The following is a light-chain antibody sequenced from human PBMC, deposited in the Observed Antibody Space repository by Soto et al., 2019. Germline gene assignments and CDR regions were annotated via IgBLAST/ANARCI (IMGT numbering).Light chain of an antibody. J-gene: IGKJ1*01. CDR2: DAS. Sequence: EIVMTQSPGTLSVSPGERATLSCRASQSVGTNLAWYQQKPGQAPRLLIYDASTRATGFPARFSGSGSGTDFTLTISSLEPEDFALYYCQQYNDWPLTFGQGTKVDI. CDR1: QSVGTN. CDR3: QQYNDWPLT. V-gene: IGKV3-15*01.